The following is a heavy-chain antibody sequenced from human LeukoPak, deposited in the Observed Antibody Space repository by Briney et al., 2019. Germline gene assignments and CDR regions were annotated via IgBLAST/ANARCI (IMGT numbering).Heavy chain of an antibody. CDR3: AKKDSSTWYDY. J-gene: IGHJ4*02. V-gene: IGHV3-23*01. CDR1: GFTFSSYA. D-gene: IGHD6-13*01. CDR2: ISDNGGST. Sequence: LPGGSLRLSCAASGFTFSSYAMGWVRQAPGKGLEWVSTISDNGGSTYYADSVTGRFTISRDNSKNTLYLQMNSLRAEDTAIYFCAKKDSSTWYDYWGQGTLVTVSS.